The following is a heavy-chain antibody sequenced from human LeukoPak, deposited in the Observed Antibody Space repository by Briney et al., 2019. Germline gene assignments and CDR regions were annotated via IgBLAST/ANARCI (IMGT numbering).Heavy chain of an antibody. CDR3: VATAHLEY. D-gene: IGHD1-1*01. Sequence: PGGSLRLPCAASGFTFSSSVMNWVRQAPGKGLEWVSSIFDSGGDTYYAHSVKGRFTISRDNSKNTVSLQMNSLRDEDTALYYCVATAHLEYWGQGTLVIVSS. CDR1: GFTFSSSV. CDR2: IFDSGGDT. J-gene: IGHJ4*02. V-gene: IGHV3-23*01.